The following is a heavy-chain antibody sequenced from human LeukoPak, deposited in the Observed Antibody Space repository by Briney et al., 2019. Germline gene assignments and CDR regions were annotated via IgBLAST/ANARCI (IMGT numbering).Heavy chain of an antibody. V-gene: IGHV4-34*12. D-gene: IGHD2-15*01. CDR2: IIHSGST. CDR1: GGSFSGYY. CDR3: ARAPSVLRYCSGGSCFSRGPYYFDY. J-gene: IGHJ4*02. Sequence: SETLSLTCAVYGGSFSGYYWSWIRQPPGKGLEWIGEIIHSGSTNYNPSLKSRVTTSVDTSKNQFSLKLSSVTAADTAVYYCARAPSVLRYCSGGSCFSRGPYYFDYWGQGTLVTVSS.